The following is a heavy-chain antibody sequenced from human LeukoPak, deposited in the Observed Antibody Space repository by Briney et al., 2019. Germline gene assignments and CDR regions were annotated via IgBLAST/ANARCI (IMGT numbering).Heavy chain of an antibody. CDR2: IYYSGST. V-gene: IGHV4-38-2*01. J-gene: IGHJ4*02. Sequence: PSETLSLTCAVSGYSISSGYYWAWIRQPPGKGLEWIGSIYYSGSTYYNPSLRSRLTISVDTSKNQFSLKLTSVTAADTAVYFSAGRFDTSGFDYWGQGTLVTVSS. D-gene: IGHD6-19*01. CDR3: AGRFDTSGFDY. CDR1: GYSISSGYY.